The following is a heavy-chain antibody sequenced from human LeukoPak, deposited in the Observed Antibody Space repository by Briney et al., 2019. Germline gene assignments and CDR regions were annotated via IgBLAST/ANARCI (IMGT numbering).Heavy chain of an antibody. D-gene: IGHD6-13*01. CDR3: ASSSWSGSYFDY. Sequence: SETLSLTCAVSGYSISSGYYWGWIRQPPGKGLEWIGSIFYSGSAYHNPSLKSRVTISLDTSKNHLSLKLRSATAADTAVYHCASSSWSGSYFDYWGQGTLVTVSS. CDR1: GYSISSGYY. V-gene: IGHV4-38-2*01. J-gene: IGHJ4*02. CDR2: IFYSGSA.